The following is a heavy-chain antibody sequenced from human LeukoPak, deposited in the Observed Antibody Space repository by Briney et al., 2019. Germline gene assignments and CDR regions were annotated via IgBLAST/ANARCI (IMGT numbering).Heavy chain of an antibody. D-gene: IGHD2-2*02. Sequence: PSETLSLTCTVSGGTISSSSYYWGWIRQPPGKGLEWIGSIYYSGSTYYNPSLKSRVTISVDTSKNQFSLKLSSVTAAETAVYYCARHKGGYCSSTSCYISKGGNWFDPWGQGILVTVSS. J-gene: IGHJ5*02. CDR2: IYYSGST. V-gene: IGHV4-39*01. CDR1: GGTISSSSYY. CDR3: ARHKGGYCSSTSCYISKGGNWFDP.